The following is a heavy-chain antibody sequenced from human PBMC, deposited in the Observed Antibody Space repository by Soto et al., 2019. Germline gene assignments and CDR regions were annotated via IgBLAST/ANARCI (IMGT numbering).Heavy chain of an antibody. CDR3: ARVIKAIGHFDY. D-gene: IGHD3-22*01. Sequence: GGSLRLSCAASGFTFSSYAMHWVRQPPGKGLEWVAVILYDGRNKFYADSVKGRFTISRDNSNNTVYLQMNALRPEDTAVYYCARVIKAIGHFDYWGQGTPVTVSS. J-gene: IGHJ4*02. CDR2: ILYDGRNK. V-gene: IGHV3-30*04. CDR1: GFTFSSYA.